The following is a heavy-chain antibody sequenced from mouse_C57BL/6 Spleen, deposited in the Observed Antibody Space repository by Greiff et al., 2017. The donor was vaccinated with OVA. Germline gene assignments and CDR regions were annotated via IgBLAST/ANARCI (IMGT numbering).Heavy chain of an antibody. V-gene: IGHV1-80*01. D-gene: IGHD1-3*01. CDR1: GYAFSSYW. CDR2: IYPGDGDT. Sequence: VMLVESGAELVKPGASVKISCKASGYAFSSYWMNWVKQRPGKGLEWIGQIYPGDGDTNYNGKFKGKATLTADKSSSTAYMQLSSLTSEGSAVYFCARGDGISGGAMDYGGQGTSVTVSS. J-gene: IGHJ4*01. CDR3: ARGDGISGGAMDY.